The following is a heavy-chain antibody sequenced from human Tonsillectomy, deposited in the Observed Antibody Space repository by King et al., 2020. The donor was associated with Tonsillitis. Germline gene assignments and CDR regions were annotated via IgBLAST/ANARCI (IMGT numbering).Heavy chain of an antibody. CDR2: ISGNNGDT. J-gene: IGHJ6*03. V-gene: IGHV1-18*01. Sequence: QLVQSGAEVKKPGASVKVSCKASGYTFAKYGISWVRQAPGQGLEWMGWISGNNGDTNHAHKVQGRVTMTADTSTKTVYMELRSLRSDDTAVYYCVRDEGVFVPGDDSEYYYMDVWGKGTTVTVSS. CDR1: GYTFAKYG. D-gene: IGHD7-27*01. CDR3: VRDEGVFVPGDDSEYYYMDV.